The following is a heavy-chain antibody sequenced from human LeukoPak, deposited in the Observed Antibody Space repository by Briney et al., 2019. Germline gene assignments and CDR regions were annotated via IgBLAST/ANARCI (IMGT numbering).Heavy chain of an antibody. D-gene: IGHD2-8*01. Sequence: ASVKVSCKASGYTFTSYYMHWVRQAPGQGLEWMGIINPSGGSTSYAQKFQGRVTMTRDTSTSTVYMELSSLRSEDTAVYYCARDPMVYATTYYYYGMDVWGQGTTVTVSS. J-gene: IGHJ6*02. CDR1: GYTFTSYY. CDR3: ARDPMVYATTYYYYGMDV. CDR2: INPSGGST. V-gene: IGHV1-46*01.